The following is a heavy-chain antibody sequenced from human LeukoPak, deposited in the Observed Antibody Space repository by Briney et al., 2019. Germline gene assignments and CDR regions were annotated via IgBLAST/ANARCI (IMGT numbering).Heavy chain of an antibody. Sequence: SDTLSLTCAVSGGSISNSNWWSWVRQSPRKGLEWIGEIHHGGSTTYNPSLKSRVTISLNESKNQFSLKLNTVTAADTAMYYCATYYDRSGYKWDYWGQGTLVTVSS. J-gene: IGHJ4*02. CDR2: IHHGGST. CDR3: ATYYDRSGYKWDY. D-gene: IGHD3-22*01. V-gene: IGHV4-4*02. CDR1: GGSISNSNW.